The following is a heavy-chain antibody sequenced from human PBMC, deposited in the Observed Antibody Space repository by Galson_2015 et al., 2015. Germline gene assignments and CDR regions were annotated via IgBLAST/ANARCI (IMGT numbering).Heavy chain of an antibody. CDR2: IKNDGSST. J-gene: IGHJ3*02. CDR3: AKHSGNYEKDAFDI. V-gene: IGHV3-74*01. Sequence: SLRLSCAVSGFTLSTYWMHWVRQIPGKGLMWVSRIKNDGSSTNYADSVRGRFTASRDDAKNTLYLQMNSLGAEDTAVYHCAKHSGNYEKDAFDIWGQGTMVTVSS. CDR1: GFTLSTYW. D-gene: IGHD1-26*01.